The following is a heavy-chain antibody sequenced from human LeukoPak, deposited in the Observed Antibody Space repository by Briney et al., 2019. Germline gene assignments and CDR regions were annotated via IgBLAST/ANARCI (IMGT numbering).Heavy chain of an antibody. CDR1: GFTVSSNY. CDR3: AKDPDIVATIELNY. CDR2: IYSGGST. J-gene: IGHJ4*02. Sequence: PGGSLRLSCAASGFTVSSNYMSWVRQAPGKGLEWVSVIYSGGSTYYADSVKGRFTISRDNSKNTLYLQMNSLRAEDTAVYCCAKDPDIVATIELNYWGQGTLVTVSS. D-gene: IGHD5-12*01. V-gene: IGHV3-66*01.